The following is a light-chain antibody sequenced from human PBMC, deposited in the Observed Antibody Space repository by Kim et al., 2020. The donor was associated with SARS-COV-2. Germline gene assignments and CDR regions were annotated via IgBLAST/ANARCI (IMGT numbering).Light chain of an antibody. CDR3: QVWDSGTNHYV. CDR2: YDS. J-gene: IGLJ1*01. Sequence: GQTARISWEGDAIPAKYVHWYQQKPAQTPVLVMFYDSDRPPGIPERFSGSNSGSTATLTISRADAGDEADYYCQVWDSGTNHYVFGSGTKVTVL. V-gene: IGLV3-21*04. CDR1: AIPAKY.